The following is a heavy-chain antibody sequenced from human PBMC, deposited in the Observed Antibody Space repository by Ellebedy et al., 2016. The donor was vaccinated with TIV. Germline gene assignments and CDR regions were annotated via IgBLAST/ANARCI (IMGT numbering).Heavy chain of an antibody. D-gene: IGHD6-13*01. J-gene: IGHJ4*02. CDR3: ARVVTAVGKHSLDY. Sequence: ASVKVSCKASGYTLTSYGITWVRQAPGQGLEWMGWISGYNGDTNYAQKLQGRVTMTTDTSTSTAYMELRSLRSDDTAVYYCARVVTAVGKHSLDYWGQGTLVTVSS. CDR2: ISGYNGDT. V-gene: IGHV1-18*04. CDR1: GYTLTSYG.